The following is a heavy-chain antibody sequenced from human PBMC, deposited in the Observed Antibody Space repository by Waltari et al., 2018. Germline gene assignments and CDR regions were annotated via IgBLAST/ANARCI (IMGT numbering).Heavy chain of an antibody. J-gene: IGHJ6*02. CDR2: ISYDGSNK. Sequence: WVRQAPGKGLEWVAVISYDGSNKYYADSVKGRFTISRDNSKNTLYLQMNSLRAEDTAVYYCARVLVPSRGYCSGGSCYSSVYYYYGMDVWGQGTTVTVSS. CDR3: ARVLVPSRGYCSGGSCYSSVYYYYGMDV. V-gene: IGHV3-30-3*01. D-gene: IGHD2-15*01.